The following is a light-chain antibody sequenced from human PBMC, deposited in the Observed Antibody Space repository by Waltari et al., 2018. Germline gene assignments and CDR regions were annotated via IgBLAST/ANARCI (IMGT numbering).Light chain of an antibody. CDR2: DAS. J-gene: IGKJ2*01. CDR1: QSVSSY. V-gene: IGKV3-11*01. CDR3: QQRGNWPSGYT. Sequence: EIVLTQSPATLSLSPGESATLSCRASQSVSSYLAWYQQKPGQAPRLLIYDASKRATGIPARFSGSGSGTDFTLTISSLEPEDFAVYYCQQRGNWPSGYTFGQGTNLEIK.